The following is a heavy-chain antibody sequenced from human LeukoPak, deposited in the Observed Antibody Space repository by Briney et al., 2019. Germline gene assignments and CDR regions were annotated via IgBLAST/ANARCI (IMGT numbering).Heavy chain of an antibody. Sequence: PSETLSLTCTVSGGSISSYYWSWIRQPPGKGLEWIGYIYYSGSTNYNPSLKSRVTISVDTSKNQFSLKLSSVTAADTAVYYCARRVYGERRDWGQGTLVTVSS. J-gene: IGHJ4*02. D-gene: IGHD4-17*01. CDR1: GGSISSYY. V-gene: IGHV4-59*01. CDR3: ARRVYGERRD. CDR2: IYYSGST.